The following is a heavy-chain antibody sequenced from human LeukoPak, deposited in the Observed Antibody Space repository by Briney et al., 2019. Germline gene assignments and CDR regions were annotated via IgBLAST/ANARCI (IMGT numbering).Heavy chain of an antibody. CDR3: AKGGHYSFFDY. CDR2: IIPIFGTA. Sequence: GASVKVSCKASGGTFSSYAISWVRQAPGQGLEWMGGIIPIFGTANYAQKFQGRVTITADESTSTAYMELSSLRAEDTGIYYCAKGGHYSFFDYWGQGTLVTVSS. D-gene: IGHD4-11*01. J-gene: IGHJ4*02. CDR1: GGTFSSYA. V-gene: IGHV1-69*13.